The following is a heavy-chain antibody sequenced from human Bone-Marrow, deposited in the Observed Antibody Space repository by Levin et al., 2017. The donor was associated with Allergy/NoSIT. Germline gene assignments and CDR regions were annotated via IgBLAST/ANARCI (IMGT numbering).Heavy chain of an antibody. Sequence: GGSLRLSCAASGFTFTLYGMHWVRQAPGKGLEWVSFISYGGDNKYFADSVKGRFTISRDNSKNTLYLQMNSLRAEDTAIYYCAREGLFMVRVFDYWGRGTLVTVSS. J-gene: IGHJ4*02. CDR2: ISYGGDNK. D-gene: IGHD3-10*01. CDR3: AREGLFMVRVFDY. V-gene: IGHV3-30*03. CDR1: GFTFTLYG.